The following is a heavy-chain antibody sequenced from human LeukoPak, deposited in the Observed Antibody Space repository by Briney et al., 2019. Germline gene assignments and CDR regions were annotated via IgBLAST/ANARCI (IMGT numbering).Heavy chain of an antibody. V-gene: IGHV4-59*01. CDR1: GGSISSYY. CDR2: IYYSGST. CDR3: ARSSSPMTTVTY. Sequence: SETLSLTCTVSGGSISSYYWSWIRQPPGKGLEWIGYIYYSGSTNYNPFLKSRVTISVDTSKNQFSLKLSSVTAADTAVYYCARSSSPMTTVTYWGQGTLVTVSS. D-gene: IGHD4-17*01. J-gene: IGHJ4*02.